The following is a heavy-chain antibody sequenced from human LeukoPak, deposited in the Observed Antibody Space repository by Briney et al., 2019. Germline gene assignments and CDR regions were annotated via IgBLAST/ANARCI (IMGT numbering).Heavy chain of an antibody. Sequence: ASVKVSCKASGYTFTSYYMHWVRQAPGQGLEWMGIINPSGGSTTYAQKFQGRVTMTRDTSTTTVYMELCSLRSEDTAVYYCARDTQGGYYYMDVWGKGTTVTVSS. CDR3: ARDTQGGYYYMDV. V-gene: IGHV1-46*01. CDR1: GYTFTSYY. CDR2: INPSGGST. J-gene: IGHJ6*03. D-gene: IGHD3-16*01.